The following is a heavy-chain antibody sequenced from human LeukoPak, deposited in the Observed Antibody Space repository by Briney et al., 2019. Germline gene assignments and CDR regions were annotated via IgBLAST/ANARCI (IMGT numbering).Heavy chain of an antibody. CDR3: AIYDSSGYYAGYYGMDV. J-gene: IGHJ6*02. V-gene: IGHV1-8*01. D-gene: IGHD3-22*01. CDR1: GYTFTSYD. Sequence: ASVKVSRKASGYTFTSYDINWVRQATGQGLEWMGWMNPNSGNTGYAQKFQGRVTMTRNTSISTAYMELSSLRSEDTAVYYCAIYDSSGYYAGYYGMDVWGQGTTVTVSS. CDR2: MNPNSGNT.